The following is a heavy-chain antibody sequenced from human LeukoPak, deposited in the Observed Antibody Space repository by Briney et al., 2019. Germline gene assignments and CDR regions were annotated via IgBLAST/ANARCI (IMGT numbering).Heavy chain of an antibody. D-gene: IGHD1-1*01. J-gene: IGHJ6*03. CDR2: IGTASDT. CDR3: ARGPPRGKYYYMDV. V-gene: IGHV3-13*01. CDR1: GFTFSSFD. Sequence: GGSLRLSCAASGFTFSSFDMHWVRQPTGQGLEWVSTIGTASDTYYPGSVEGRFTLSRDNAENSLYLQMNSLTAGDTAVYYCARGPPRGKYYYMDVWGKGTTVTVSS.